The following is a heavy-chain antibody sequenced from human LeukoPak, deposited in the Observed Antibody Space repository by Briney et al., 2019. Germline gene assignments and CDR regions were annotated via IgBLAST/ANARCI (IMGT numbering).Heavy chain of an antibody. J-gene: IGHJ3*02. D-gene: IGHD4-17*01. CDR2: TRGGGGSA. Sequence: GGSLRLSCTASGFTFSAYAMMWVRQAPGKGPEWVSATRGGGGSAFYADSVKGRFAISRDNSKYTLFLQMNSLRAEDTAVYYCARDPNGDYIGAFDMWGPGTMVTVSS. V-gene: IGHV3-23*01. CDR3: ARDPNGDYIGAFDM. CDR1: GFTFSAYA.